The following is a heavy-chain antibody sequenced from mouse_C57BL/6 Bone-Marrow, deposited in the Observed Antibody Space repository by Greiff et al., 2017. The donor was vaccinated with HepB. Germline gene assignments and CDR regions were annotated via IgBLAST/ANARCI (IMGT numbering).Heavy chain of an antibody. V-gene: IGHV1-15*01. D-gene: IGHD1-1*01. Sequence: QVQLQQSGAELVRPGASVTLSCKASGYTFTDYEMHWVKQTPVHGLEWIGAIDPETGGTAYNQKFKGKAILTADKSSSTAYMELRSLTSEDSAVYYCTRKGGSSFLYDAMDDWGQGTSVTVSS. CDR2: IDPETGGT. J-gene: IGHJ4*01. CDR1: GYTFTDYE. CDR3: TRKGGSSFLYDAMDD.